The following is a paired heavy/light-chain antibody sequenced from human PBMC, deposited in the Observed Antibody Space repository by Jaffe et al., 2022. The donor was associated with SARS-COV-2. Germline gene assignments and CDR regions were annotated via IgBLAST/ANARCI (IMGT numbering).Heavy chain of an antibody. V-gene: IGHV3-53*01. CDR1: GFTVNRNY. Sequence: EVQVVESGGGLMQPGGSLRLSCAASGFTVNRNYMSWVRQAPGKGLEWVSGIYRGGSTYYADSVKGRFTISRDTSKNTLYLQLNSLRAEDTAVYYCAANSGYKYGDYYYGLDVWGQGTTVTVSS. CDR3: AANSGYKYGDYYYGLDV. D-gene: IGHD5-18*01. J-gene: IGHJ6*02. CDR2: IYRGGST.
Light chain of an antibody. CDR1: SSDVGGYNY. Sequence: QSALTQPASVSGSPGQSITISCTGTSSDVGGYNYVSWYQQHPGKAPKLLLYEVSNRPSGISIRFSGSKSGHTASLTISGLQAEDEADYYCSSYTSSSLVVFGRGTKLTVL. J-gene: IGLJ2*01. V-gene: IGLV2-14*01. CDR2: EVS. CDR3: SSYTSSSLVV.